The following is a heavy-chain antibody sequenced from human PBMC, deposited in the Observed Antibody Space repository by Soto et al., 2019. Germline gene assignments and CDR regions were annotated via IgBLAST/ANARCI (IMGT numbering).Heavy chain of an antibody. CDR3: AHRGYGNYPRDNWFDP. D-gene: IGHD4-17*01. CDR2: TYWNDDT. V-gene: IGHV2-5*01. CDR1: GFSLTTAGAG. J-gene: IGHJ5*02. Sequence: QITLKESGPTLVKPTQTLTLTCTFSGFSLTTAGAGVGWIRQPPGKALEWLALTYWNDDTRYNPSLKSRLTITKDTSKNQVVLTMTNMDPVDTATFYCAHRGYGNYPRDNWFDPWGQGILVNVSP.